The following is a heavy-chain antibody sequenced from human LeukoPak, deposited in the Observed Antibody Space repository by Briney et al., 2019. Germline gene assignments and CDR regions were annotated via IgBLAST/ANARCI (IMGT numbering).Heavy chain of an antibody. CDR2: ITLSSSTI. V-gene: IGHV3-48*01. Sequence: PGGSLRLSCAASGFNFNNYNMNWVRQAPGKGLEWVSYITLSSSTIYYADSVKGRFTISRDNAKNSLYLQMNSLGPEDTAVYYCARDPYSGNYGNYYYYYMDVWGKGTTVTISS. CDR1: GFNFNNYN. J-gene: IGHJ6*03. CDR3: ARDPYSGNYGNYYYYYMDV. D-gene: IGHD1-26*01.